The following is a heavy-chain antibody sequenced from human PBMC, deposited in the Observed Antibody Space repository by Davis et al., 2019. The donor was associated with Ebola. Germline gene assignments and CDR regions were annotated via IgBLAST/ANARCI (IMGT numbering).Heavy chain of an antibody. J-gene: IGHJ4*02. CDR3: TRDTRSSGWYGDFDS. CDR1: GFTFRSYW. Sequence: GESLKISCAASGFTFRSYWMHWVRQAPGKGLVYVSRISSDGGITSYADSVKGRFTISRDNAKSTLYLQMNSLRDEDTAVYYCTRDTRSSGWYGDFDSWGQGTLVTVSS. D-gene: IGHD6-19*01. V-gene: IGHV3-74*01. CDR2: ISSDGGIT.